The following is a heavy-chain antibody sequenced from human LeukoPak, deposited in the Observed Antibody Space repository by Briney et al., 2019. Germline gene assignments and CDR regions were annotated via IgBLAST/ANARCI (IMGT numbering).Heavy chain of an antibody. CDR2: ISYDVSNK. Sequence: GGSLRLSCAASGFTFNNYAMHWVRQAPGKGLEWVALISYDVSNKYYADSVKGRFTISRDNSKNTLYLQMNSLRAEDTAVYYCVRDEWFGEYAYWGQGTLVTVSS. J-gene: IGHJ4*02. CDR1: GFTFNNYA. D-gene: IGHD3-10*01. CDR3: VRDEWFGEYAY. V-gene: IGHV3-30*03.